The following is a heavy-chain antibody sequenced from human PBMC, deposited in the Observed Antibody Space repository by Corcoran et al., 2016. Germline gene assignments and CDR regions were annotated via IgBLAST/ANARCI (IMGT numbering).Heavy chain of an antibody. Sequence: QVQLVESGGGVVQPGRSLRLSCAASGFTFSSYGMHWVRQAPGKGLEWVAVISYDGSNKYYADSVKGRFTISRDNSKNTLYLQMNSLRAEDSAVYYCAKASGSSSWYCVDYWCQGTLVTVSS. D-gene: IGHD6-13*01. CDR3: AKASGSSSWYCVDY. J-gene: IGHJ4*02. CDR1: GFTFSSYG. CDR2: ISYDGSNK. V-gene: IGHV3-30*18.